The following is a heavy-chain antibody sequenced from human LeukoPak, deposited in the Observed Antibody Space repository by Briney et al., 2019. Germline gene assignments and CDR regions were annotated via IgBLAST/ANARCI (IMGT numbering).Heavy chain of an antibody. CDR1: GASISSHY. V-gene: IGHV4-59*11. CDR3: ARDLVTVTKGFDI. CDR2: ISYIGRT. D-gene: IGHD4-17*01. J-gene: IGHJ3*02. Sequence: SETLSLTCTVSGASISSHYWSWIRQPPGKGLEWIGYISYIGRTNYNPSLKSRVTISIDTSKNQFSLKLTSVTAADTAVYYCARDLVTVTKGFDIWGQGTMVSVSS.